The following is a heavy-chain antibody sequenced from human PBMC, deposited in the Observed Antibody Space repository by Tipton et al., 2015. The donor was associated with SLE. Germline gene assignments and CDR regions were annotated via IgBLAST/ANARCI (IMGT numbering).Heavy chain of an antibody. CDR1: GGSISSYY. Sequence: PGLVKPSETLSLTCTVSGGSISSYYWSWIRQPPGKGLEWIGYIYYSGSTNYNPSLKSRVTISVDTSKNQFSLKLSSVTAADTAVYYCASSGYSSGWYREGYFDYWGQGTLVTVSS. J-gene: IGHJ4*02. D-gene: IGHD6-19*01. CDR3: ASSGYSSGWYREGYFDY. V-gene: IGHV4-59*01. CDR2: IYYSGST.